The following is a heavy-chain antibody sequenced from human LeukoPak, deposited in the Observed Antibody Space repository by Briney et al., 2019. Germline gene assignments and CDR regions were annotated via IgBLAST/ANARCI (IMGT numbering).Heavy chain of an antibody. CDR1: GGSINSGGYY. CDR3: ARGGYDSSGYSVYFFDY. CDR2: IYYSGKT. V-gene: IGHV4-31*03. Sequence: PSETLSLTCTVSGGSINSGGYYWSWTRQHPGEGLEWIGYIYYSGKTYYNPSLESRVTISIDTSKNQFSLELSSVTAADTAVYYCARGGYDSSGYSVYFFDYWGQGTLVTVSS. D-gene: IGHD3-22*01. J-gene: IGHJ4*02.